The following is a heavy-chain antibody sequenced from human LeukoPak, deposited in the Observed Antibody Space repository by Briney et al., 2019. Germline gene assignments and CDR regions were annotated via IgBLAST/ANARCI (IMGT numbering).Heavy chain of an antibody. Sequence: ETLSLTCAAYGGSFSGYYWSWIRQPPGKGLEWVANIKKDGSEKYYVDSVKGRFTISRDNAKNSLYLQMNSLRAEDTAVYYCARAADSSGYLLAYFDYWGQGTLVTVSS. D-gene: IGHD3-22*01. V-gene: IGHV3-7*01. CDR2: IKKDGSEK. CDR3: ARAADSSGYLLAYFDY. J-gene: IGHJ4*02. CDR1: GGSFSGYY.